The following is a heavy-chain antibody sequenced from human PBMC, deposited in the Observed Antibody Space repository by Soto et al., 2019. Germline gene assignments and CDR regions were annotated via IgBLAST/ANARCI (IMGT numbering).Heavy chain of an antibody. CDR2: IYYSGST. Sequence: QVQLQESGPGLVKPSETLSLTCTVSGGSISSYYWSWIRQPPGKGLEWIAYIYYSGSTNYNPSLKSRVTISVDTSKNQFSLKMRSVTAADTAVYYCARLNWNDSADFDYWGQGTLVTVSS. V-gene: IGHV4-59*01. D-gene: IGHD1-1*01. CDR1: GGSISSYY. CDR3: ARLNWNDSADFDY. J-gene: IGHJ4*02.